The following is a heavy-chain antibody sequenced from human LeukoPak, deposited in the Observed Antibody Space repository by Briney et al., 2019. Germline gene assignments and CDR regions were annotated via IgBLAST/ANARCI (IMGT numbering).Heavy chain of an antibody. D-gene: IGHD6-13*01. CDR2: IYSGGTT. Sequence: PVGSLRLSCAASGFTVSSNYMSWVRQAPGKGLEWVSVIYSGGTTNYADSVKGRFTISRDNSKNTLFLQMNSLRAEDTAVYYCARGGYSSSWYHFDYWGQGTLVTVSS. V-gene: IGHV3-53*01. CDR3: ARGGYSSSWYHFDY. J-gene: IGHJ4*02. CDR1: GFTVSSNY.